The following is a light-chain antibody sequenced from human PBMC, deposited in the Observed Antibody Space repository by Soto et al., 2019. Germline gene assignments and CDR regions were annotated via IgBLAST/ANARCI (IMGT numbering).Light chain of an antibody. CDR2: AAS. J-gene: IGKJ1*01. Sequence: DIQMTQSPSSLSAPVGDKFTITCRASQTLNYYVKWYQRKPGKARKVLIYAASSLQSGVPSRFSGRGAGTDFTLTISCLQSEDFATYYCQQYYRYPRTFGQGTKVDIK. CDR3: QQYYRYPRT. V-gene: IGKV1-39*01. CDR1: QTLNYY.